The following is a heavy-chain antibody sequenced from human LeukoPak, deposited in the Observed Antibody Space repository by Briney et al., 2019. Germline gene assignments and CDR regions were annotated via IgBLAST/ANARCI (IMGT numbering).Heavy chain of an antibody. Sequence: GGSLRLSCAASGFSFSSYGMHWVRQAPGKGLEWVAVISYDGSNKYYADSVKGRFTISRDNSKNTLYLQMNSLRAEDTAVYYCARRPLVYYRYTYFDLWGRGTLVTVSS. D-gene: IGHD3-10*01. CDR2: ISYDGSNK. J-gene: IGHJ2*01. CDR3: ARRPLVYYRYTYFDL. V-gene: IGHV3-30*03. CDR1: GFSFSSYG.